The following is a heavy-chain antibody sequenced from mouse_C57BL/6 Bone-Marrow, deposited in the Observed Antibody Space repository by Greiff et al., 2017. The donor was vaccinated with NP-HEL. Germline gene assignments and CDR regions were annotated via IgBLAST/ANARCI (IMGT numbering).Heavy chain of an antibody. CDR2: IRNKANGYTT. D-gene: IGHD1-1*01. CDR1: GFTFTDYY. V-gene: IGHV7-3*01. Sequence: EVQVVESGGGLVQPGGSLSLSCAASGFTFTDYYMSWVRQPPGQALEWLGFIRNKANGYTTEYSASVKGRFTISRDNSQSILYLQMNALRAEDSATYYCARYIAPITTVVATDWYFDVWGTGTTVTVSS. J-gene: IGHJ1*03. CDR3: ARYIAPITTVVATDWYFDV.